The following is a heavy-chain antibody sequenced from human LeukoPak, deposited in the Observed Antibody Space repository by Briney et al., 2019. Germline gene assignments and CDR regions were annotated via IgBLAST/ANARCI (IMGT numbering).Heavy chain of an antibody. D-gene: IGHD3-3*01. CDR1: GGSISSYY. CDR3: ARLGNPYDFWSGASMDV. V-gene: IGHV4-59*01. J-gene: IGHJ6*02. Sequence: SETLSLTCTVSGGSISSYYWSWIRQSPGKGLEWIGYIYYSGRTNYNPSLKSRVTISVDTSKNQFSLKLSSVTAADTAVYYCARLGNPYDFWSGASMDVWGQGTTVTVSS. CDR2: IYYSGRT.